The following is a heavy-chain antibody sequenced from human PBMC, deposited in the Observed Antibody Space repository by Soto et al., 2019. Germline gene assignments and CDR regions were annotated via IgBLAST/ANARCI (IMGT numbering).Heavy chain of an antibody. CDR1: GFTFSSYA. CDR3: AKDRQATAAAFDI. CDR2: ISGSGGST. J-gene: IGHJ3*02. V-gene: IGHV3-23*01. D-gene: IGHD2-21*02. Sequence: GGSLRLSCAASGFTFSSYAMSWVRQAPGKGLEWVSAISGSGGSTYYADSVKGRFTISRDNSKNTLYLQMNSLRAEDTSVYYFAKDRQATAAAFDIWGQGTMVTVSS.